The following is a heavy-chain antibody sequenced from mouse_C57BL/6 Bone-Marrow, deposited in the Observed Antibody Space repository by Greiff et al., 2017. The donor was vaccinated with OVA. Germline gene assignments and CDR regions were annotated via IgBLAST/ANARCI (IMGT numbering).Heavy chain of an antibody. J-gene: IGHJ4*01. Sequence: EVKLMESGGGLVQPGGSLKLSCAASGFTFSDYYMYWVRQTPEKRLEWVAYISNGGGSTYYPDTVTGRFTISRDNSKKPLYLQMSRLKSEDTAMYYCARQGDYDVRMDYWGQGTSVTVSS. CDR2: ISNGGGST. V-gene: IGHV5-12*01. CDR1: GFTFSDYY. D-gene: IGHD2-4*01. CDR3: ARQGDYDVRMDY.